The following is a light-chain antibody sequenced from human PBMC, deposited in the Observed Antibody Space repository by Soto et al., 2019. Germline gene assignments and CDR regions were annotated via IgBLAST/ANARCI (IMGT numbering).Light chain of an antibody. CDR3: QQSYSTLFT. CDR2: AAS. V-gene: IGKV1-39*01. CDR1: QSISRY. J-gene: IGKJ3*01. Sequence: DIQMTQSPSSLSASVGDRVTITCRASQSISRYLNWYQQKPGKAPKLLIYAASSLQSGVPSRFSGSGSGTDFTLTICSLQSEDFATYYCQQSYSTLFTFGPGTKVDIK.